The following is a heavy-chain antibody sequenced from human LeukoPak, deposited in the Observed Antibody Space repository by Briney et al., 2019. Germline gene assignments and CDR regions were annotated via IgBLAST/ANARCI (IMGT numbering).Heavy chain of an antibody. D-gene: IGHD4-17*01. CDR1: GGTFTSYA. CDR2: IIPIFGTA. J-gene: IGHJ3*02. Sequence: GASVKVSCKASGGTFTSYAISWVRQAPGQGLEWMGGIIPIFGTANYAQKFQGRVTITADKSTSTDYMELSSLRSEDTAVYYCARRWGDYDAFDIWGQGTMVTVSS. V-gene: IGHV1-69*06. CDR3: ARRWGDYDAFDI.